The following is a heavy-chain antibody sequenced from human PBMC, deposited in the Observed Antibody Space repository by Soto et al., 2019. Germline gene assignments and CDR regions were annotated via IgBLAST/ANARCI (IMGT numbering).Heavy chain of an antibody. V-gene: IGHV1-8*01. Sequence: QVQLVQSGAEVKKPGASVKVSCKASGYTFTSYDINWVRQATGQGLEWMGWMNPNSGNTGYAQKVQGRVTMSRNTSISRAYRGLSSLRSEDPAVYYCAREGGYSYGFDYWGQGTLVTVSS. D-gene: IGHD5-18*01. CDR1: GYTFTSYD. CDR2: MNPNSGNT. J-gene: IGHJ4*02. CDR3: AREGGYSYGFDY.